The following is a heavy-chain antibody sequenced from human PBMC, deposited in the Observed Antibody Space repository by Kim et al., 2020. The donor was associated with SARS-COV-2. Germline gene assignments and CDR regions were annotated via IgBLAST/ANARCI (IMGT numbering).Heavy chain of an antibody. CDR3: ARDGGYSGFGYFQH. J-gene: IGHJ1*01. V-gene: IGHV3-33*01. CDR2: IWYDGSNK. D-gene: IGHD5-12*01. Sequence: GGSLRLSCAASGFTFSSYGMHLVRQAPGKGLEWVAVIWYDGSNKYYADSVKGRFTISRDNSKNTLYLQMNSLRAEDTAVYYCARDGGYSGFGYFQHWGQGTLVTVSS. CDR1: GFTFSSYG.